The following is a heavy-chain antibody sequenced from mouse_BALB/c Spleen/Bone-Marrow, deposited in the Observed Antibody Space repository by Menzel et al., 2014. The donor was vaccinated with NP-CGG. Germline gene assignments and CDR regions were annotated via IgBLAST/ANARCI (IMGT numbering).Heavy chain of an antibody. CDR2: ISTGGSQT. Sequence: DVMLVESGGDLVKPGGSLKLSCAASGFTFSSYGMSWVRQTPDKRLEWVATISTGGSQTYYTDSVKGRFTISRDNAKNTLYLQMGSLKSEDSAIYYCARRGYDNSYWYFGVWGAGATVTVSS. V-gene: IGHV5-6*02. J-gene: IGHJ1*01. CDR3: ARRGYDNSYWYFGV. CDR1: GFTFSSYG. D-gene: IGHD2-3*01.